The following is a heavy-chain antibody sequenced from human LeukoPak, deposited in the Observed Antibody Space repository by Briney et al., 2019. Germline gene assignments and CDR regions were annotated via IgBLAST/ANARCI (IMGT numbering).Heavy chain of an antibody. CDR1: GFTFDDYA. V-gene: IGHV3-9*01. CDR3: ATMNYNSGRDY. J-gene: IGHJ4*02. Sequence: GGSLRLSCAASGFTFDDYAMHWVRQAPGKGLEWVSGISWNSGSIGYADSVKGRFTISRDNAKNSLYLQMNSLRAEDTAMYYCATMNYNSGRDYWGQGTLVTVSS. D-gene: IGHD3-10*01. CDR2: ISWNSGSI.